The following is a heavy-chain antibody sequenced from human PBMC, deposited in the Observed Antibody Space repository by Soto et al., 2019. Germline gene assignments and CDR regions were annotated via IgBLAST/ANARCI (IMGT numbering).Heavy chain of an antibody. Sequence: QVQLVESGGGLVKPGGSLRLSCAASGFAFSDPYMSWIRQAPGKGLEWISYISSSGSTIYYADSVKGRFTISRDIAKKSLYLQMDSLTADDTAVYYCARGGASVTTPFDYWGQGTQVTVSS. D-gene: IGHD4-17*01. V-gene: IGHV3-11*01. CDR3: ARGGASVTTPFDY. CDR2: ISSSGSTI. J-gene: IGHJ4*02. CDR1: GFAFSDPY.